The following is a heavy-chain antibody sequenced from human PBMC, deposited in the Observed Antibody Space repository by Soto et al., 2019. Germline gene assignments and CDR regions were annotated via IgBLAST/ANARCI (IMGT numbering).Heavy chain of an antibody. CDR1: GYTFTSYY. D-gene: IGHD1-26*01. V-gene: IGHV1-46*01. J-gene: IGHJ3*02. CDR2: INPNNGST. CDR3: ASERSRWDDAFDI. Sequence: ASVKVSCKASGYTFTSYYMHWVRQAPGQGLEWMGIINPNNGSTSYAQKFQGRVTMTRDTSTSTAYMELRSLRSDDTAVYYCASERSRWDDAFDIWGQGTMVTVSS.